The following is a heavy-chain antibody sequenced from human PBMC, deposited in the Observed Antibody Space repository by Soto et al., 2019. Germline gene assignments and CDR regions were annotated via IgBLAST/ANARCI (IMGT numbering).Heavy chain of an antibody. CDR3: ARDLGVGMKDY. V-gene: IGHV1-18*01. CDR1: GYTFTNYG. J-gene: IGHJ4*02. Sequence: ASVKVSCKASGYTFTNYGFSWVRQAPGQGLEWMGWISAYNGNTKYAQKLQGRVTMTTDTSTSTAYMELRSLRSDDTAVYYCARDLGVGMKDYWGQGTPVTVSS. CDR2: ISAYNGNT. D-gene: IGHD3-10*01.